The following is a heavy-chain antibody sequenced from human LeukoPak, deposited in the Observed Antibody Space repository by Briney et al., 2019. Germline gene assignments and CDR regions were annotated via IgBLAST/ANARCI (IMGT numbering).Heavy chain of an antibody. Sequence: PGGSLRLSCAASGFTFSSYSMNWVRQAPGKGLEWVSSISSSSYIYYADSVKGRFTLSRDNAKNSLYLQMNSLRAEDTAVYYCARQGDDYGDYMDYWGQGTLVTVSS. J-gene: IGHJ4*02. D-gene: IGHD4-17*01. CDR1: GFTFSSYS. CDR3: ARQGDDYGDYMDY. CDR2: ISSSSYI. V-gene: IGHV3-21*01.